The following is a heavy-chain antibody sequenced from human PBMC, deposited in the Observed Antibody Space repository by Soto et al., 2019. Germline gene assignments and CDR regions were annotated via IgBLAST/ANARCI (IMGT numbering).Heavy chain of an antibody. D-gene: IGHD2-21*01. CDR3: ARQRDWTYYYYYYMDV. CDR1: GGSFSGYY. Sequence: PSGTLSLTCAVDGGSFSGYYWSWIRQPPGKGLEWIGNINYSGSTNYNPSLKSRVTISVDTSKNQFSLKLSSVTAADTAVYYCARQRDWTYYYYYYMDVWGKGTTVTVSS. CDR2: INYSGST. V-gene: IGHV4-34*01. J-gene: IGHJ6*03.